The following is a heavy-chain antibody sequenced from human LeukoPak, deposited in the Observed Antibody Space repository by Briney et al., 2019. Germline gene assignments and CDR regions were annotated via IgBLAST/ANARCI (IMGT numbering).Heavy chain of an antibody. CDR3: ARGRYDDWDYFDY. D-gene: IGHD3-22*01. Sequence: GASVKVSCKASGYTFTSYAMHWVRQAPGQRLEWMGWINAGNGNTKYSQEFQGRVTITRDTSASTAYMELSSLRSEDMAVYYCARGRYDDWDYFDYWGQGTLVTVSS. V-gene: IGHV1-3*03. CDR2: INAGNGNT. J-gene: IGHJ4*02. CDR1: GYTFTSYA.